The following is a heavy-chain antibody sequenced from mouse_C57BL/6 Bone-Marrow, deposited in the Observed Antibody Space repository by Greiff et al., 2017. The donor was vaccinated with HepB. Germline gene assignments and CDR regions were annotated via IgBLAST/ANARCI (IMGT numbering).Heavy chain of an antibody. V-gene: IGHV2-5*01. D-gene: IGHD1-1*01. CDR1: GFSLTSYG. J-gene: IGHJ4*01. CDR2: IWRGGST. CDR3: VKGGGSSYRAMDY. Sequence: VQGVESGPGLVQPSQSLSITCTVSGFSLTSYGVHWVRQSPGKGLEWLGVIWRGGSTDYNAAFMSRLSITKDNSKSQVFFKMNSLQADDTAIYYCVKGGGSSYRAMDYWGQGTSVTVSS.